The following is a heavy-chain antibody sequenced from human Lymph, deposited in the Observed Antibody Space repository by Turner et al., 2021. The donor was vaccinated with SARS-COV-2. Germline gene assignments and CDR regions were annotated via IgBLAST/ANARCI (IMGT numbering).Heavy chain of an antibody. CDR2: ISYDGSDK. Sequence: QVQLVESVGGVVQPGRSLRLSCAASGFTFSSYAMHWVRQAPGKGLEWVAFISYDGSDKYYADSVKGRFTFSRDNSKNTLYLQMNSLRAEDTAVYYCARDRDSSGWVDYWGQGTLVTVSS. J-gene: IGHJ4*02. D-gene: IGHD3-22*01. CDR1: GFTFSSYA. V-gene: IGHV3-30*04. CDR3: ARDRDSSGWVDY.